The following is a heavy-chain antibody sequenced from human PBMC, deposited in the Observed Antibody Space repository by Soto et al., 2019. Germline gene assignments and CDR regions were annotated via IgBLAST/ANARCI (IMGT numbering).Heavy chain of an antibody. D-gene: IGHD3-9*01. Sequence: QVQLQESSPGLVKPSETLSLTCTVSGDSVSSYYWSWIRQPPGKGLEWIGYIYYSGSTNYNPSLKSRVTISVDTSKNQFSLKLSSVTAADTAVYYCARSHDILTGFSSPHFDYWGQGTLVTVSS. J-gene: IGHJ4*02. CDR2: IYYSGST. CDR3: ARSHDILTGFSSPHFDY. V-gene: IGHV4-59*02. CDR1: GDSVSSYY.